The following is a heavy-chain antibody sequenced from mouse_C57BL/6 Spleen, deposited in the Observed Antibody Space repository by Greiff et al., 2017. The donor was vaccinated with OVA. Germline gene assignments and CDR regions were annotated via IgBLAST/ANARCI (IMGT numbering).Heavy chain of an antibody. D-gene: IGHD1-1*01. CDR1: GYTFTSYW. V-gene: IGHV1-50*01. J-gene: IGHJ2*01. CDR2: IDPSDSST. Sequence: QVQLQQPGAELVKPGASVKLSCKASGYTFTSYWMQWVKQRPGQGLEWIGEIDPSDSSTNYNQKFKGKATLTVDTSSSTAYMHRSSLTSEDTAFYYCARRGYCSPTLYYFDYWGQGTTLTVSS. CDR3: ARRGYCSPTLYYFDY.